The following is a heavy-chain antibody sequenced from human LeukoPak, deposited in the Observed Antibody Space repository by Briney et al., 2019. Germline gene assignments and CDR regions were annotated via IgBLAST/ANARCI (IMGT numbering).Heavy chain of an antibody. CDR1: GFAFDDFA. Sequence: GGSLRLSCTTSGFAFDDFAMSWVRQPAGKGLEWVGFIRRRAYGGAAEYAASVKGRFIISRDDSKGIAYLQMNSLKTEDTAVYYCSRNGLVGFDYWGQGSRVIVSP. CDR2: IRRRAYGGAA. V-gene: IGHV3-49*04. CDR3: SRNGLVGFDY. J-gene: IGHJ4*02.